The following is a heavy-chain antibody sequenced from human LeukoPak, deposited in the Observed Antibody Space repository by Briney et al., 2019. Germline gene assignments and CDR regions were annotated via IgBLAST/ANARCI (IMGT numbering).Heavy chain of an antibody. CDR2: INAGNGNT. CDR3: ARSVVATIRYYYGMDV. V-gene: IGHV1-3*01. Sequence: GASVKVSCKASGYTFTSYGISWVRQAPGQRLEWMGWINAGNGNTKYSQKFQGRVTITRDTSASTAYMELSSLRSEDTAVYYCARSVVATIRYYYGMDVWGQGTTVTVSS. D-gene: IGHD5-12*01. CDR1: GYTFTSYG. J-gene: IGHJ6*02.